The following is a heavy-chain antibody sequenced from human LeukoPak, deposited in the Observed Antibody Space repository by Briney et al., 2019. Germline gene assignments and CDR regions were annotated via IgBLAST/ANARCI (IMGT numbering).Heavy chain of an antibody. V-gene: IGHV1-69*04. Sequence: KISCKASGYYFPTFWISWVRQAPGQGLEWMGRIIPILGIANYAQKFQGRVTITADKSTSTAYMELSSLRSEDTAVYYCARDVVGGIADPIEYMDAWGKGTTVIVSS. CDR1: GYYFPTFW. CDR3: ARDVVGGIADPIEYMDA. J-gene: IGHJ6*04. CDR2: IIPILGIA. D-gene: IGHD2-21*01.